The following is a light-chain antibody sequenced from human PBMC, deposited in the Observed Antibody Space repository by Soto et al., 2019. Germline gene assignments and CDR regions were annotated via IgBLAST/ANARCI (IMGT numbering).Light chain of an antibody. CDR1: QSISSW. CDR3: QQYNTYPLP. J-gene: IGKJ4*01. Sequence: DIQMTQSPSTLSASVGDRVTITCRASQSISSWLAWYQQKPGKAPKLLIYDASSLESGVPSRFSGSGSGTEFTLTISSLLPVVFSSYYCQQYNTYPLPFAGGTKVAIK. V-gene: IGKV1-5*01. CDR2: DAS.